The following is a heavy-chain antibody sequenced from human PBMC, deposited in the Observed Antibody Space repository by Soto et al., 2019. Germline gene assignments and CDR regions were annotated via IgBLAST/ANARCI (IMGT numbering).Heavy chain of an antibody. CDR1: PGSITGDSYY. V-gene: IGHV4-61*01. D-gene: IGHD2-21*02. CDR2: ISYNGRT. CDR3: ARDPCGSDCYYGRDY. Sequence: KPSGTLSLTCTVSPGSITGDSYYWTWIRQPPGKGLEWLGYISYNGRTNYNPSLKSRVTISVDTSRKQFFLRLTSVTAADPAIYYCARDPCGSDCYYGRDYWSQGSLVIVSS. J-gene: IGHJ4*02.